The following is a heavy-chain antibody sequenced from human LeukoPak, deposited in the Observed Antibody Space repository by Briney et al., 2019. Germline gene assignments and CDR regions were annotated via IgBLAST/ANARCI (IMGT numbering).Heavy chain of an antibody. Sequence: SETLSLTCTVSGCSISSYYWSWIRQPAGKGLEWIGRIYTSGSTNYNPSLKSRVTMSVDTSKNQFSLKLGSVTAADTAVYYCARSAYSALYYFDYWGQGTLVTVSS. CDR2: IYTSGST. V-gene: IGHV4-4*07. CDR3: ARSAYSALYYFDY. D-gene: IGHD4-11*01. J-gene: IGHJ4*02. CDR1: GCSISSYY.